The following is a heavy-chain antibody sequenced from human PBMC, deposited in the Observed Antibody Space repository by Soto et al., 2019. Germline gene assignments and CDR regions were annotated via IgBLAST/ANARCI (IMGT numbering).Heavy chain of an antibody. Sequence: EVQLVESGGGLVQPGGSLRLSCAASGFTFSSYSMNWVRQAPGKGLEWVSYISSSSSTIYYADSVKGRFTISRDNAKNSLYLQRNSLRDEDTAVYYCARGGWDLPPYYYYYGMDVWGQGTTVTVSS. D-gene: IGHD1-26*01. CDR1: GFTFSSYS. V-gene: IGHV3-48*02. J-gene: IGHJ6*02. CDR3: ARGGWDLPPYYYYYGMDV. CDR2: ISSSSSTI.